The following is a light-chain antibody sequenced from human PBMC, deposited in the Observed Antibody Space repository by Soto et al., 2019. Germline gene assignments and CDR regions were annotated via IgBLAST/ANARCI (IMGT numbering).Light chain of an antibody. CDR1: QSVSSSY. V-gene: IGKV3D-7*01. Sequence: PVERVTLSCRASQSVSSSYLTWYQQKPGQAPRLLIYGASTRATGIPARFSGSGSGTDFTLTISSLQPEDFAVYYCQQDYNSFGQGTKVEIK. CDR3: QQDYNS. J-gene: IGKJ1*01. CDR2: GAS.